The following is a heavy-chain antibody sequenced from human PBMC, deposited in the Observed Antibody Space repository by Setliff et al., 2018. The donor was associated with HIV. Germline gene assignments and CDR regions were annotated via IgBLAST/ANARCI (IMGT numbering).Heavy chain of an antibody. CDR2: IYYSGST. J-gene: IGHJ4*02. CDR3: IIAYSSGWLAPMGFDS. D-gene: IGHD6-19*01. CDR1: GGSFTDIGGSFTDYY. Sequence: LSLTCAVFGGSFTDIGGSFTDYYWIWLRQPPGKGLEWIGTIYYSGSTYYNPSLKSRATISVAMSKNQVSLRLSSVTAADTAVYYCIIAYSSGWLAPMGFDSWGQGTLVTVSS. V-gene: IGHV4-39*01.